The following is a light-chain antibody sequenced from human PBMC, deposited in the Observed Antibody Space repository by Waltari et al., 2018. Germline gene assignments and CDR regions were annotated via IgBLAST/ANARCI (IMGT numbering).Light chain of an antibody. J-gene: IGLJ2*01. CDR1: NIGSKS. Sequence: SYVLTQPPSVSVAPGKTATISCGGNNIGSKSVHWYQQKAGQAPGLVIYYDSDRPSGIPERISGSNSGDTATLTISRVEAGDEASYYCQVWDSESDHVVYGGGTKLTVL. CDR3: QVWDSESDHVV. CDR2: YDS. V-gene: IGLV3-21*04.